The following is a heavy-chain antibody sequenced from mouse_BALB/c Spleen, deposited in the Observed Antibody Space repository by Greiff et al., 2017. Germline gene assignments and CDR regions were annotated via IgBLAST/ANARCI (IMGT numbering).Heavy chain of an antibody. CDR2: IYPGSGST. D-gene: IGHD1-1*01. Sequence: LQQPGSELVRPGASVKLSCKASGYTFTSYWMHWVKQRPGQGLEWIGNIYPGSGSTNYDEKFKSKATLTVDTSSSTAYMQLSSLTSEDSAVYYCTRNYYGSSPFDYWGQGTTLTVSS. CDR1: GYTFTSYW. CDR3: TRNYYGSSPFDY. J-gene: IGHJ2*01. V-gene: IGHV1S22*01.